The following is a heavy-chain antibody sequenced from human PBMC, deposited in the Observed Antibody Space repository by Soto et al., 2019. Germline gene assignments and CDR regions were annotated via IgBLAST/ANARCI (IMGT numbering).Heavy chain of an antibody. CDR2: IYYSGST. D-gene: IGHD3-3*01. V-gene: IGHV4-39*01. Sequence: SETLSLTCTVSGGSISSSSYYWGWIRQPPGKGLEWIGSIYYSGSTYYNPSLKSRVTISVDTSKNQFSLKLSSVTAADTAVYYCARLSTIFGVVPAFDYWGQGTLVTVYS. J-gene: IGHJ4*02. CDR3: ARLSTIFGVVPAFDY. CDR1: GGSISSSSYY.